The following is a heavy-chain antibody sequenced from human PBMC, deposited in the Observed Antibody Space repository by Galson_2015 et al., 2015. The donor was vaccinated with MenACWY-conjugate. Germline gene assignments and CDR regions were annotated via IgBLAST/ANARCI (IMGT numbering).Heavy chain of an antibody. Sequence: SLRLSCAASGFSFNSYWMAWVRQAPGKGLEWVANIRGDGSVTHYGESVEGRFTGSKDNAKNSLYLQMNSLRAEDTAADYCARDVAPYISVWYDAFDIWGQGTVVTVPS. CDR2: IRGDGSVT. V-gene: IGHV3-7*03. CDR1: GFSFNSYW. J-gene: IGHJ3*02. D-gene: IGHD6-19*01. CDR3: ARDVAPYISVWYDAFDI.